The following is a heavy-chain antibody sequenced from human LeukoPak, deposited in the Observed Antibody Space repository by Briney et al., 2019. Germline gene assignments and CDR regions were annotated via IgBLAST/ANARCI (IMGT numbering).Heavy chain of an antibody. Sequence: GGSLRLSCAVSGFTFANYYMSWVRQAPGKGLEWVANINQVGTETFYVDSVKGRFTISGDNAKNSLYLQMSSLRAEDTAVYYCTQLLLRGPTAWGQGTLVTVSS. J-gene: IGHJ4*02. CDR3: TQLLLRGPTA. V-gene: IGHV3-7*01. CDR1: GFTFANYY. CDR2: INQVGTET. D-gene: IGHD3-10*01.